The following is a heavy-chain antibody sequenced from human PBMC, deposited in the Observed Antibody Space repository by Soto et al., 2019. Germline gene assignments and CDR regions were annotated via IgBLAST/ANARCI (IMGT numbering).Heavy chain of an antibody. Sequence: EVQLVESGGGLVQPGGSLRLSCAASGFTVSSNYMSWGRQAPGKGLEWVSVINSGGGTYYADSVKGRFNIARDKFKNPLYRQMNSLRAEDTAVYYCARSPYSGDYEVDANYWGQGTLVTVSS. D-gene: IGHD4-17*01. CDR1: GFTVSSNY. CDR2: INSGGGT. V-gene: IGHV3-66*01. J-gene: IGHJ4*02. CDR3: ARSPYSGDYEVDANY.